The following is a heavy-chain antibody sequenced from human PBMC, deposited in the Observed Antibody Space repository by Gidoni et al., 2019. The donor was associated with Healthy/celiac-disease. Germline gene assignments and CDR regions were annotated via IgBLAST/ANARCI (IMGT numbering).Heavy chain of an antibody. CDR2: IWYDGSKK. Sequence: QVPLVESGGGVVQPGRSLRLSCAASGFTFSSYGMHWVRQAPGKGLEWVAVIWYDGSKKYYADSVKGRFTISRDNSKNTLYLQMNSLRAEDTAVYYCARTYGSGSSETFDYWGQGTLVTVSS. CDR1: GFTFSSYG. CDR3: ARTYGSGSSETFDY. V-gene: IGHV3-33*01. J-gene: IGHJ4*02. D-gene: IGHD3-10*01.